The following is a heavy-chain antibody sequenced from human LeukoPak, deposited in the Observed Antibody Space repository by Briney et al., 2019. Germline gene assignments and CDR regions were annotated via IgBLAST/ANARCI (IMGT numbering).Heavy chain of an antibody. CDR2: IIPIFGTA. D-gene: IGHD1-7*01. Sequence: SVKVSCKASGGTFSSYAISWVRQAPGQGLEWMGGIIPIFGTANYAQKFQGRVTITTDESTSTAYMELSSLRSEDTAVYYCARDTGLVKLRSYYYYYYMDVWGKGTTVTVSS. V-gene: IGHV1-69*05. CDR3: ARDTGLVKLRSYYYYYYMDV. J-gene: IGHJ6*03. CDR1: GGTFSSYA.